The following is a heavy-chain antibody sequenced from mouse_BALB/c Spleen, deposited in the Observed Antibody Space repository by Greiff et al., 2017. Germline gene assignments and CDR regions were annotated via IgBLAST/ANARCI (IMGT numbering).Heavy chain of an antibody. V-gene: IGHV1-80*01. J-gene: IGHJ2*01. CDR1: GYAFSSYW. D-gene: IGHD1-1*01. CDR3: ARDYYGSSYYFDY. Sequence: VHLVESGAELVRPGSSVKISCKASGYAFSSYWMNWVKQRPGQGLEWIGQIYPGDGDTNYNGKFKGKATLTADKSSSTAYMQLSSLTSEDSAVYFCARDYYGSSYYFDYWGQGTTLTVSS. CDR2: IYPGDGDT.